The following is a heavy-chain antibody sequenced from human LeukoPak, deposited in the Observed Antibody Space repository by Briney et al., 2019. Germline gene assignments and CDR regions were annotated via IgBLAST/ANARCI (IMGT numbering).Heavy chain of an antibody. J-gene: IGHJ5*02. Sequence: GESLQISCEGSGYNFTSYWIGWVRQVPGKGLEWMGIIYPGESDTRYSPSFQGQVTISADKSISTAYLQWSSLKASDTAMYYCARHGSSSSWGWFDPWGQGTLVTVSS. V-gene: IGHV5-51*01. CDR2: IYPGESDT. CDR3: ARHGSSSSWGWFDP. CDR1: GYNFTSYW. D-gene: IGHD6-6*01.